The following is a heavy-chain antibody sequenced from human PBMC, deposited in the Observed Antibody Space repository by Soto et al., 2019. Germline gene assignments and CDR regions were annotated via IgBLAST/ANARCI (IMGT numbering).Heavy chain of an antibody. J-gene: IGHJ5*02. CDR2: SYYSGST. Sequence: LSLTCTVSGGSITNNYWCWIRQSPGKGLEWIGCSYYSGSTSYNPSLRSRVTISIDTSKTQFSLRLRSVTAADTAVYYCARRQNWNNLFDTWGQGTLVTVSS. V-gene: IGHV4-59*08. D-gene: IGHD1-1*01. CDR1: GGSITNNY. CDR3: ARRQNWNNLFDT.